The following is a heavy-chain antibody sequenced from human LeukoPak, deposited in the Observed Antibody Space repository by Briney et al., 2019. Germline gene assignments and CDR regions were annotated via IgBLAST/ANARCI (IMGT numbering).Heavy chain of an antibody. CDR1: GGSISRYY. Sequence: SETLSLTCTVSGGSISRYYWSWIRQPPGKGLEWIGDIYHSGTTNYNPSLKSRVTISLDTSKSQFSLKLSSVTAADTAFYYCASRTGGMDVWGQGTTVTVSS. V-gene: IGHV4-59*08. CDR3: ASRTGGMDV. CDR2: IYHSGTT. J-gene: IGHJ6*02. D-gene: IGHD1-14*01.